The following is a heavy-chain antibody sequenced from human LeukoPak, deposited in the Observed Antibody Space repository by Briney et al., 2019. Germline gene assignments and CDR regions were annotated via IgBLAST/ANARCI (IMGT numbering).Heavy chain of an antibody. CDR1: GGSISSYY. CDR2: IYYSGST. V-gene: IGHV4-59*01. D-gene: IGHD6-13*01. CDR3: ARGAAAGTFDY. Sequence: PSETLSLTCTVSGGSISSYYWSWIRQPPGKGLEWIGYIYYSGSTNYNPSLKSRVTISVDKSKNQFSLKLSSVTAADTAVYYCARGAAAGTFDYWGQGTLVTVSS. J-gene: IGHJ4*02.